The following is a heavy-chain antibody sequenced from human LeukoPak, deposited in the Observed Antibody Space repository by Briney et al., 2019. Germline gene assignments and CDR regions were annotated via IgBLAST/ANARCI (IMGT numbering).Heavy chain of an antibody. D-gene: IGHD3-10*01. CDR2: IYYSGST. Sequence: PSETLSLTCTVSGGSISGGGYYWSWIRQHPGKGLEWVGYIYYSGSTYYNPSLKSRVIISVDTSKNQFSLKLSSVTAADTAVYYCARDNYYGSGSYPFGMDVWGQGTTVTVSS. CDR1: GGSISGGGYY. J-gene: IGHJ6*02. V-gene: IGHV4-31*03. CDR3: ARDNYYGSGSYPFGMDV.